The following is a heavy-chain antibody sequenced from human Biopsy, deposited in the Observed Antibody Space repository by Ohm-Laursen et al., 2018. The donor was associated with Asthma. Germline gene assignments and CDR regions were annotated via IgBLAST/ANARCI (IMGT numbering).Heavy chain of an antibody. CDR1: GGTFSSDA. CDR2: LIPVLGTP. Sequence: SSVKVSCKASGGTFSSDAISWVRQAPGQGLEWMGGLIPVLGTPDHAQMFEGRVTITANESTSTAYMELSSLSSEDTAVYYCARGYSGSDRIVYYYSGLEVWGQGTTVTVSS. D-gene: IGHD5-12*01. J-gene: IGHJ6*02. V-gene: IGHV1-69*01. CDR3: ARGYSGSDRIVYYYSGLEV.